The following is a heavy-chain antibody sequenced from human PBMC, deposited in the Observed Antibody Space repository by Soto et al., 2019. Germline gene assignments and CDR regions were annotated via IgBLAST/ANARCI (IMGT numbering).Heavy chain of an antibody. J-gene: IGHJ4*02. CDR3: AKALYGGFTY. Sequence: EARLLESGGGLVQPGGSLSLSCAASGFTFSVYAMSWVRQAPGKGLEWVSGISGSGDSTHYADSVKGRFTVSRDNSKSMLYLQTNSLRAEDTAIYYCAKALYGGFTYWGQGTVVTVSS. CDR2: ISGSGDST. V-gene: IGHV3-23*01. D-gene: IGHD3-10*01. CDR1: GFTFSVYA.